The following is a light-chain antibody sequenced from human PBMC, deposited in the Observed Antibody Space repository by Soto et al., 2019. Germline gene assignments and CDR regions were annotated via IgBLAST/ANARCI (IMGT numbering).Light chain of an antibody. J-gene: IGLJ2*01. Sequence: QSALTQPASVSGSPGQSITISCTGTNSDIGGYNYVSWYRHHPGEAPKLMIYGVTNRPSGVSTRFSGSKSGKTASLTISGLQDEDEADYYCSSYTSVTIVVFGGGTKLTVL. CDR2: GVT. V-gene: IGLV2-14*01. CDR3: SSYTSVTIVV. CDR1: NSDIGGYNY.